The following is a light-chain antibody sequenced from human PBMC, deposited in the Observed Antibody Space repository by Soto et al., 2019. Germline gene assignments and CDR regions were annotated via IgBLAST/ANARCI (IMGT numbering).Light chain of an antibody. J-gene: IGLJ2*01. Sequence: QSALTQPPSASGSPGQTVTISCTGAVTSGHYPYWFQQKPGQAPRTLIYDTSNKHSWTPARFSGSLLGGTAALTLSGAQREDEAEYYCCLSYSGHVVFGGGTKLTVL. CDR1: TGAVTSGHY. CDR3: CLSYSGHVV. V-gene: IGLV7-46*01. CDR2: DTS.